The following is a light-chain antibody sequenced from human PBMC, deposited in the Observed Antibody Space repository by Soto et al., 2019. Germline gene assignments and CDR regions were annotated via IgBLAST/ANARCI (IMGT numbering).Light chain of an antibody. CDR3: QQYNFYWT. CDR1: QSISSW. Sequence: DIQMTQSPSTLSASVGDRVTITCRASQSISSWLAWYQQKPGKAPKLLIYKASSLESRVPSRFSGSGSGTEFTLTISSLQPDDFATYYCQQYNFYWTFGQGTKVEIK. J-gene: IGKJ1*01. V-gene: IGKV1-5*03. CDR2: KAS.